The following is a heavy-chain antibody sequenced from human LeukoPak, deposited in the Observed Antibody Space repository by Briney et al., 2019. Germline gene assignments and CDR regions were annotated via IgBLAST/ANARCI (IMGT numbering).Heavy chain of an antibody. V-gene: IGHV3-48*02. CDR2: ISSSSSTI. Sequence: GGSLRLSCAASGFTFSSYAMNWVRQAPGRGLEWLSYISSSSSTIYYAASVKGRFTISRDNAKSSLYLQMNSLRDEDTAMYHCARDDGWFGSSGWGADYWGQGTLVSVSS. CDR3: ARDDGWFGSSGWGADY. D-gene: IGHD6-19*01. J-gene: IGHJ4*02. CDR1: GFTFSSYA.